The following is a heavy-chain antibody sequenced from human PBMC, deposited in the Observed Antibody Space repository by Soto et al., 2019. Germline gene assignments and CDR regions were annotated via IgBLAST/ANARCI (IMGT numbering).Heavy chain of an antibody. D-gene: IGHD1-1*01. J-gene: IGHJ4*02. CDR2: IIPLFGTA. V-gene: IGHV1-69*13. CDR1: GGTFSNYA. Sequence: ASVKVSCKASGGTFSNYAINWVRQAPGQGLEWMGGIIPLFGTANYAQKFQGRVTITADESTSTAYLDLSSLRSEDTAVYYCARPVEMATTARSYLFYWGQGTLVTVSS. CDR3: ARPVEMATTARSYLFY.